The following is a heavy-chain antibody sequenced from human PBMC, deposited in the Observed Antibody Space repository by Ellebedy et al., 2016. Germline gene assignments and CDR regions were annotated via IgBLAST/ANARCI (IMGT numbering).Heavy chain of an antibody. CDR1: GGTFSSYA. Sequence: SVKVSXKASGGTFSSYAISWVRQAPGQGLEWMGGIIPIFGTANYAQKFQGRVTITADESTSTAYMELSSLRSEDTAVYYCAREGGATRAFDIWGQGTMVTVSS. CDR3: AREGGATRAFDI. J-gene: IGHJ3*02. V-gene: IGHV1-69*13. CDR2: IIPIFGTA. D-gene: IGHD1-26*01.